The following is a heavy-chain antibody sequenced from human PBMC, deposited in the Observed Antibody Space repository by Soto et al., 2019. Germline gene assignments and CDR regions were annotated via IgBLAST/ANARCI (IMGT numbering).Heavy chain of an antibody. CDR3: ARSGSSYRVHYGMDV. D-gene: IGHD1-26*01. V-gene: IGHV1-18*01. Sequence: GASVKVSCKASGYTFTSYGISWVRQAPGQGLEWMGWISAYNGNTNYAQKLQGRVTMTTDTSTSTAYMELRSLRSDDTAVYYCARSGSSYRVHYGMDVWGQGTTVTVSS. CDR1: GYTFTSYG. J-gene: IGHJ6*02. CDR2: ISAYNGNT.